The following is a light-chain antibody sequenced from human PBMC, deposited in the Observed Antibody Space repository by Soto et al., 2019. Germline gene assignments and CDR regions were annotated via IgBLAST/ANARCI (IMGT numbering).Light chain of an antibody. CDR1: SSDVVGYNY. J-gene: IGLJ1*01. CDR2: DVS. CDR3: SSYTSSSTYV. Sequence: VLTHPASVSSSPLHSITISCTKTSSDVVGYNYVSWYQQHPGKAPKLMIYDVSNRPSGISNRFSCSKSGNTASLTISGLQAEDEADYYCSSYTSSSTYVLGTGTKXTVL. V-gene: IGLV2-14*01.